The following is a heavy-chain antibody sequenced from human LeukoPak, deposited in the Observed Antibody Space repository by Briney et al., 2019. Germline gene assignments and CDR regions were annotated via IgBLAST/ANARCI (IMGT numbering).Heavy chain of an antibody. V-gene: IGHV3-48*01. CDR1: GFTFSSYC. CDR2: ISSSSTI. CDR3: AREPDSSGYYHY. Sequence: GGSLRLSCAASGFTFSSYCMSWVRQAPGKGLEWVSYISSSSTIYYSDSVEGRFTISRDNAKNSLYLQMNSLRAEDTAVYYCAREPDSSGYYHYWGQGTLVTVSS. D-gene: IGHD3-22*01. J-gene: IGHJ4*02.